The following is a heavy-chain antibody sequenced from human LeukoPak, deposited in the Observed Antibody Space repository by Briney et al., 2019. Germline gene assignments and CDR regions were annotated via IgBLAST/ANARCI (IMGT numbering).Heavy chain of an antibody. CDR3: ARDWRIQLSFDY. CDR1: GGSISSSSYY. J-gene: IGHJ4*02. Sequence: PSETLSLTCTVSGGSISSSSYYWSWIRQPAGKGLEWIGRIYTSGSTNYNPSLKSRVTISVDTSKNQFSLKLSSVTAADTAVYYCARDWRIQLSFDYWGQGTLATVSS. D-gene: IGHD5-18*01. CDR2: IYTSGST. V-gene: IGHV4-61*02.